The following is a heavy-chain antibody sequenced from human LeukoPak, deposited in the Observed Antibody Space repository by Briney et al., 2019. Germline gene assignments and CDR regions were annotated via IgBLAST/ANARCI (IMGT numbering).Heavy chain of an antibody. J-gene: IGHJ4*02. V-gene: IGHV4-31*03. Sequence: PSQTLSLTCTVSGASFSSGDQYWHSFRQSPGKGLEWIGSIQPSGRLYNHPSLESRVTISIGTAKNQFSLNLNSVTAADTAVYLCSRGLDSRKLGYWGQGTLVTVSS. CDR1: GASFSSGDQY. CDR2: IQPSGRL. D-gene: IGHD3-22*01. CDR3: SRGLDSRKLGY.